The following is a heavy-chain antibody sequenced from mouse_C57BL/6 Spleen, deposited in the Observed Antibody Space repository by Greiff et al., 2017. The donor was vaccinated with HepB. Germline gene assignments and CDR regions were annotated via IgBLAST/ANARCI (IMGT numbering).Heavy chain of an antibody. V-gene: IGHV3-6*01. CDR2: ISYDGSN. Sequence: VQLKQSGPGLVKPSQSLSLTCSVTGYSITSGYYWNWIRQFPGNKLEWMGYISYDGSNNYNPSLKNRISITRDTSKNQFFLKLNSVTTEDTATYYCARAPYSNSFYYAMDYWGQGTSVTVSS. CDR3: ARAPYSNSFYYAMDY. D-gene: IGHD2-5*01. J-gene: IGHJ4*01. CDR1: GYSITSGYY.